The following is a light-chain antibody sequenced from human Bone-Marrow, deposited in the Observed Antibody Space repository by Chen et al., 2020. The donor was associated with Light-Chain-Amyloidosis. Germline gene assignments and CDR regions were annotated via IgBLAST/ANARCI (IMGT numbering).Light chain of an antibody. CDR2: DAS. Sequence: DVEMTQYPPSLSASVGDRVTITCQASQDISSYLNWYQLRPGKAPKLLIYDASNLPKGVPSSFSGSASGTVFTFTISTLQPEDVATYYCQQYSDPPPYIFGQGTKLEIK. CDR3: QQYSDPPPYI. J-gene: IGKJ2*01. V-gene: IGKV1-33*01. CDR1: QDISSY.